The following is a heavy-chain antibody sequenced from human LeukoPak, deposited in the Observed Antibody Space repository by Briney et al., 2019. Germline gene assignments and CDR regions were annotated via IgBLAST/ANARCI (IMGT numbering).Heavy chain of an antibody. Sequence: PSETLSLTCTVSGGSISSGGYYWSWIRQHPGKGLEWIGYIYYSGSAYYNPSLKSRVTISVDTSESQFSLKLSSVTAADTAVYYCARVNYGSATKEDYWGQGTLVTVSS. D-gene: IGHD3-10*01. V-gene: IGHV4-31*03. CDR1: GGSISSGGYY. J-gene: IGHJ4*02. CDR2: IYYSGSA. CDR3: ARVNYGSATKEDY.